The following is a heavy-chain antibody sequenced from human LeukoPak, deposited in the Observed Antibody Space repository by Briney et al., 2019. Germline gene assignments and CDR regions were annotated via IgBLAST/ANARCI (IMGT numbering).Heavy chain of an antibody. D-gene: IGHD3-9*01. CDR3: ARSFYDILIGYYQYFDY. J-gene: IGHJ4*02. CDR2: IYRDGSS. Sequence: GGSLRLSCVASGLSVSSNYMSWVRQAPGKGLEWVSVIYRDGSSYYAESVKGRFTISRDNSKNTLYIQMNSLRAEDTAVYYCARSFYDILIGYYQYFDYWGQGTLATVSS. CDR1: GLSVSSNY. V-gene: IGHV3-66*01.